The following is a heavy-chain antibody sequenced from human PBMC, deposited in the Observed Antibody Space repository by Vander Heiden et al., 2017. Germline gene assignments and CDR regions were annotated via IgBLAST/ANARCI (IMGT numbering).Heavy chain of an antibody. Sequence: EVQLVESGGGLVQPGGSLRLSCAASGFPSSSYEMNWVRQAPGKGLEWVSYISSSGSTIYYADSVKGRFTISRDNAKNSLYLQMNSLRAEDTAVYYCASDILTGYSAFDIWGQGTMVTVSS. D-gene: IGHD3-9*01. V-gene: IGHV3-48*03. CDR1: GFPSSSYE. J-gene: IGHJ3*02. CDR3: ASDILTGYSAFDI. CDR2: ISSSGSTI.